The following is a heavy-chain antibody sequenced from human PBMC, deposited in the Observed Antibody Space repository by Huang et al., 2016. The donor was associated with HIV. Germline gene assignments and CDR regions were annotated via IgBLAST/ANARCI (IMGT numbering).Heavy chain of an antibody. CDR2: FYYKGSP. J-gene: IGHJ6*03. Sequence: QLLLQESGPGLVKPSEALALTCAVSGGSIRSSDYQWGWIRQPPGKGLEWIGRFYYKGSPHYNPSLKSRVNISVDTSKNLFFLNLTSMTAAETAVYYCARHREGPVAYYSGWGSHLNYMDVWGRGRTVVVSS. V-gene: IGHV4-39*01. CDR3: ARHREGPVAYYSGWGSHLNYMDV. CDR1: GGSIRSSDYQ. D-gene: IGHD3-10*01.